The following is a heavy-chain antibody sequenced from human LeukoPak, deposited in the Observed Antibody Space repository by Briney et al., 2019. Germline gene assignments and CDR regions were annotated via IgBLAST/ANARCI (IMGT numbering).Heavy chain of an antibody. V-gene: IGHV3-53*05. CDR3: ARENVGSSLDY. D-gene: IGHD6-13*01. Sequence: GGSLRLSCAASGFTVSSNYISWVRQAPGKGLEWVPIIYSGGSTYYAESVKGRFTMSRDNSKNTLYPHINSLRAEDTAVYYCARENVGSSLDYWGQGTLVTVSS. CDR1: GFTVSSNY. CDR2: IYSGGST. J-gene: IGHJ4*02.